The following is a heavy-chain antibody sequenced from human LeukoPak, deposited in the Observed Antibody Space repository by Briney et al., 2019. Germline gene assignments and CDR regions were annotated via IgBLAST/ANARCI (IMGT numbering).Heavy chain of an antibody. CDR1: GYTLTSQG. CDR2: ISAYNGNT. D-gene: IGHD3-9*01. Sequence: GASVTVSCLASGYTLTSQGIRWLRPAPGQGLEWMGWISAYNGNTNYAQKLQGRVTMTTDTSTSTAYMELRSLRSDDTAGYYCARGDILTADAFDIWGQGTMVTVSS. CDR3: ARGDILTADAFDI. V-gene: IGHV1-18*01. J-gene: IGHJ3*02.